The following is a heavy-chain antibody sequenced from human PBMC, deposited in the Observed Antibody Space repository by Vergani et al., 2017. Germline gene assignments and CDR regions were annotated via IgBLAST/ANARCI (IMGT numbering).Heavy chain of an antibody. J-gene: IGHJ6*03. CDR2: IRSKTNNYET. Sequence: EVQLVESGGGLVQPGGSLKLSCAASGFTFGGSGIHWVRQPSGKGLQWVGRIRSKTNNYETAYVASVKGRFTVSRDDSKNTAYLQMDSLKIEDTAVYYCARVAEYQVYNYIYYYMDVWGKGTTVTVSS. V-gene: IGHV3-73*02. CDR3: ARVAEYQVYNYIYYYMDV. CDR1: GFTFGGSG. D-gene: IGHD2-2*01.